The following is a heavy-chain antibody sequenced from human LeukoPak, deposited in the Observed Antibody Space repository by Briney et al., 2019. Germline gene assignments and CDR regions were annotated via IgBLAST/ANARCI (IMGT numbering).Heavy chain of an antibody. CDR1: GFTFSSYG. CDR3: AKDLFYGVAGTLGLGGFLDY. Sequence: GGSLRLSCAASGFTFSSYGMHWVRQAPGKGLEWVAFIRYDGSNKYYADSVKGRFTISRDNSKNTLYLQMNSLRAEDTAVYYCAKDLFYGVAGTLGLGGFLDYWGQGTLVTVSS. D-gene: IGHD6-19*01. CDR2: IRYDGSNK. V-gene: IGHV3-30*02. J-gene: IGHJ4*02.